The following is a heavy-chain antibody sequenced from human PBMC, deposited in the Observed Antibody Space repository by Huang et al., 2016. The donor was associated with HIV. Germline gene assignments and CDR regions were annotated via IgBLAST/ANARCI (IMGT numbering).Heavy chain of an antibody. D-gene: IGHD2-15*01. V-gene: IGHV3-9*01. CDR2: ISWNGKST. J-gene: IGHJ4*02. CDR3: ATSRMQILAHFED. CDR1: GFTFDDYA. Sequence: EVQLVESGGGLVQPGGSLRLSCAASGFTFDDYAMHWVRQVPGKGRVWVAGISWNGKSTGYAGNVKGRFTISRDNAKNYLYLQMTSLRPEDTAFYYCATSRMQILAHFEDWGQGTLVTVSA.